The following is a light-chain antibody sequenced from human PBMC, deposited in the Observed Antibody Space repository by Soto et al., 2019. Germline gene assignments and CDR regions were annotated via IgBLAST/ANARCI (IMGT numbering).Light chain of an antibody. Sequence: DVVLASCTLYLPVXPGEXASNXXXXSXXLLHSNGYNYLDWYLQKPGQSPQLLIYLGSNRASGVPDRFSGSGSGTDFTLKISRVEAEDVGVYYCMQALQTPFTFGPSTKVHI. J-gene: IGKJ3*01. CDR1: XXLLHSNGYNY. V-gene: IGKV2-28*01. CDR3: MQALQTPFT. CDR2: LGS.